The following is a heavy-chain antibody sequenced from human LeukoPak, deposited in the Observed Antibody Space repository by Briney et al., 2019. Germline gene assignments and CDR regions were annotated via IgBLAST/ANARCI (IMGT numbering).Heavy chain of an antibody. CDR2: NYYSGST. D-gene: IGHD3-22*01. CDR3: ARVQNYDSRKIDY. Sequence: SETLSLTCTVSGGSISSGGYYWSWIRQHPGKGLEWIVYNYYSGSTYYNPSLKSRVTISVDTSKNQFSLKLSSVTAADTAVYYCARVQNYDSRKIDYWGQGTLVTVSS. V-gene: IGHV4-31*03. J-gene: IGHJ4*02. CDR1: GGSISSGGYY.